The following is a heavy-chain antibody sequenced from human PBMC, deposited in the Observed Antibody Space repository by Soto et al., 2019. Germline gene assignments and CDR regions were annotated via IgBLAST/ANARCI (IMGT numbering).Heavy chain of an antibody. V-gene: IGHV5-51*01. D-gene: IGHD3-10*01. CDR3: ARGYFDSGHGYDL. Sequence: LGESLKISCKGPGHLFNNHWIGWVRQTPGKGLEWMGLIFTRDSETKTSPSFQGHVSFSVDNSINTVYPQWTSLKTTDTGIYFCARGYFDSGHGYDLWGQGTLVTVSS. CDR2: IFTRDSET. CDR1: GHLFNNHW. J-gene: IGHJ5*02.